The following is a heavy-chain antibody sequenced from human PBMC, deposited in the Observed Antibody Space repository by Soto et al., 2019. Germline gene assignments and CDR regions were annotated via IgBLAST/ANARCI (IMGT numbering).Heavy chain of an antibody. CDR3: ARGDVDIVATGTFDI. Sequence: ASVKVSCKASGYTFTSYGISWVRQAPGQGLEWMGWISAYNGNTHYAQKLQGRVTMTTDTSTSTAYMELRSLRSDDTAVYYCARGDVDIVATGTFDIWGQGTMVTVSS. V-gene: IGHV1-18*01. CDR1: GYTFTSYG. CDR2: ISAYNGNT. D-gene: IGHD5-12*01. J-gene: IGHJ3*02.